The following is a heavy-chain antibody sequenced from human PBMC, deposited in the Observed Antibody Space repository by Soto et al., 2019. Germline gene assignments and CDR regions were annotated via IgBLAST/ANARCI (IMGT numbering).Heavy chain of an antibody. CDR2: INPNSGAA. CDR3: ARVMDDWNSVRFDP. J-gene: IGHJ5*02. Sequence: ASVKVSCKASGYTFTDFYIHCALQSRGQGLEWMGWINPNSGAATSAQKFQGRVTMTRDTSISTAFMELTSLRSDDTAFYYCARVMDDWNSVRFDPWGQGTLVTVSS. CDR1: GYTFTDFY. V-gene: IGHV1-2*02. D-gene: IGHD1-7*01.